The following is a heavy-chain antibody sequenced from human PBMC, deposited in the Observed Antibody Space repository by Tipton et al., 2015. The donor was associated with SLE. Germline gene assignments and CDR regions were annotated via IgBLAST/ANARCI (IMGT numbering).Heavy chain of an antibody. CDR2: ISYSGIT. D-gene: IGHD6-13*01. V-gene: IGHV4-39*07. Sequence: GLVKPSETLSLTCTVPDGSIGVTRTYYWGWVRQPPGKGLEWIGSISYSGITYYNPSLKSRVTMSVDTSKNQFSLELSSVTAADTAVYYCARQGDTSSWSYFWFDPWGQGTLVTVSS. J-gene: IGHJ5*02. CDR3: ARQGDTSSWSYFWFDP. CDR1: DGSIGVTRTYY.